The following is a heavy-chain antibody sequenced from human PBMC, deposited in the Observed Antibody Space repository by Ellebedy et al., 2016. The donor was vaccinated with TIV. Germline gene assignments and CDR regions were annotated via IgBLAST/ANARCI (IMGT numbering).Heavy chain of an antibody. D-gene: IGHD5-12*01. J-gene: IGHJ3*02. CDR3: ARDVWATIGDAFDI. Sequence: GESLKISCKGSGYSFTSYWIGWVRQAPGQGLEWMGWISAYNGNTNYAQKLQGRVTMTTDTSTSTAYMELRSLRSDDTAVYYCARDVWATIGDAFDIWGQGTMVTVSS. V-gene: IGHV1-18*04. CDR2: ISAYNGNT. CDR1: GYSFTSYW.